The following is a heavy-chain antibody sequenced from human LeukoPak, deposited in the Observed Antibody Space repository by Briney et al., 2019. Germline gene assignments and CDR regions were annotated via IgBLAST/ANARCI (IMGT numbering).Heavy chain of an antibody. CDR2: ISWNSGSI. CDR3: AKDIGIAVEGGWFDP. D-gene: IGHD6-19*01. J-gene: IGHJ5*02. CDR1: GFTFDDYA. Sequence: PGGSLRLSCAASGFTFDDYAMHWVRQAPGKGLEWVSGISWNSGSIGYADSVKGRFTISRDNAKNSLYLQMNSLRAEDTALYYRAKDIGIAVEGGWFDPWGQGTLVTVSS. V-gene: IGHV3-9*01.